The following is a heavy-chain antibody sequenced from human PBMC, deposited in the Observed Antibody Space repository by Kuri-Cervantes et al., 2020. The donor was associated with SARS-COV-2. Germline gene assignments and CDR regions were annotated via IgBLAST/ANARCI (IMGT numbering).Heavy chain of an antibody. CDR2: IYYSGST. J-gene: IGHJ6*02. D-gene: IGHD3-3*01. Sequence: SETLSLTCTVSGGSISNYSWSWIRQAPGKGLEWIGYIYYSGSTNYNPSLKSRVIISVDTSKNQFSLKLSSVIAADTAVYYCCLQFLEWAFGVRYYYGMGVWGQGTTVTVSS. CDR3: CLQFLEWAFGVRYYYGMGV. CDR1: GGSISNYS. V-gene: IGHV4-59*08.